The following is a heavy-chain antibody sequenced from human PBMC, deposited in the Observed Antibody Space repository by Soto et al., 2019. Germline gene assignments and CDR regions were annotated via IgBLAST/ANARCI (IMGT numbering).Heavy chain of an antibody. CDR1: GLTFSSHA. D-gene: IGHD2-2*03. CDR3: AKVGWI. J-gene: IGHJ4*02. Sequence: EVQLLESGGGLLQPGGSLRLSCEASGLTFSSHAMTWVRQAPGKGLQWVSTISDSGDATYYADSVKGRFPISRDNSKNTLYLQMNSLRAEDTAVYYCAKVGWIGGQGTLVTVSS. V-gene: IGHV3-23*01. CDR2: ISDSGDAT.